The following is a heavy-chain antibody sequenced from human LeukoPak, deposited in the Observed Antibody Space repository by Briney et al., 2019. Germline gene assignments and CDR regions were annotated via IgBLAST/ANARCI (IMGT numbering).Heavy chain of an antibody. V-gene: IGHV4-30-4*08. CDR3: ARGGWRTSYYYYMDV. J-gene: IGHJ6*03. CDR1: GGSISSGDYY. CDR2: IYYSGST. D-gene: IGHD1-14*01. Sequence: NPSETLSLTCTLSGGSISSGDYYWSWIRQPPGKGLEWIGYIYYSGSTYYNPSLKSRVTISVDTSKNQFSLKLSSVTAADTAVYYCARGGWRTSYYYYMDVWGKGTTVTVSS.